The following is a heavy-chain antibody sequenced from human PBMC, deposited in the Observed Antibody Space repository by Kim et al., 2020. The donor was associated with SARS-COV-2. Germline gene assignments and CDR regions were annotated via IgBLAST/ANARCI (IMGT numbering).Heavy chain of an antibody. J-gene: IGHJ4*02. CDR3: ARLEYSSSWPSFDY. Sequence: SETLSLTCTVSGYSISSGYYWGWIRQPPGKGLEWIGSIYHSGSTYYNPSLKSRVTISVDTSKNQFSLKLSSVTAADTAVYYCARLEYSSSWPSFDYWGQGTLVTGSS. CDR1: GYSISSGYY. CDR2: IYHSGST. D-gene: IGHD6-13*01. V-gene: IGHV4-38-2*02.